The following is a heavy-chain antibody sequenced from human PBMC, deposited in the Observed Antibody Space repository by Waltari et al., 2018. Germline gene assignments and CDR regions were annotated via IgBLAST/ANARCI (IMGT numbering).Heavy chain of an antibody. D-gene: IGHD3-22*01. Sequence: QVQLVQSGAEVKKPGASVKVSCKASGYTFTSYGISWLRQAPGQGLEWMGWISAYNGNTNYAQKLQGRVTMTTDTSTSTAYMELRSLRSDDTAVYYCARVGSPYYYDSSGYYYVWGQGTLVTVSS. V-gene: IGHV1-18*01. J-gene: IGHJ4*02. CDR2: ISAYNGNT. CDR1: GYTFTSYG. CDR3: ARVGSPYYYDSSGYYYV.